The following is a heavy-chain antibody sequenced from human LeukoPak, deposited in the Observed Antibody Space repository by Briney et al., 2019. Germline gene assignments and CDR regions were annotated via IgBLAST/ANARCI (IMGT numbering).Heavy chain of an antibody. D-gene: IGHD6-6*01. CDR2: IYYSGST. CDR1: GGSISSYY. J-gene: IGHJ5*02. V-gene: IGHV4-59*01. CDR3: ARSIAARPEFDP. Sequence: SETLSLTCTVSGGSISSYYWSWIRQPPGKGLEWIGYIYYSGSTNYNPSLKSRVTISVDTSKNQFSLKLSSVTAADTAVYYCARSIAARPEFDPWGQGTLVTVSS.